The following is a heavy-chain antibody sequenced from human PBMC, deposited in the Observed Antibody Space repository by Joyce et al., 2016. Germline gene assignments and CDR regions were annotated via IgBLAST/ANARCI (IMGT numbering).Heavy chain of an antibody. Sequence: QVQLVQSGAEVKKPGASVKVSCKASGYTFTGYYMHWVRQAPGQGLEWMGLINPNSGGTNFAQKFQGRVTMTSDTSISTAYMELSRLRSDDTAVYYCARVLVGDCSGGSCYFDYWGQGSLVTVSS. CDR1: GYTFTGYY. V-gene: IGHV1-2*06. CDR3: ARVLVGDCSGGSCYFDY. J-gene: IGHJ4*02. D-gene: IGHD2-15*01. CDR2: INPNSGGT.